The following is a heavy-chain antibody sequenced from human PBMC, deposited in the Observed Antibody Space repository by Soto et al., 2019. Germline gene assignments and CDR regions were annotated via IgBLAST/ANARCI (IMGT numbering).Heavy chain of an antibody. Sequence: GASVKVSCKVSGYTLTELSMHWVRQAPGKGLEWMGGFDPEDGETIYAQKFQGRVTMTEDTSTDTAYMELSSLRSEDTAVYYCATRRSNYYYYGMDVWGQGTTVTVSS. CDR2: FDPEDGET. J-gene: IGHJ6*02. V-gene: IGHV1-24*01. CDR1: GYTLTELS. CDR3: ATRRSNYYYYGMDV.